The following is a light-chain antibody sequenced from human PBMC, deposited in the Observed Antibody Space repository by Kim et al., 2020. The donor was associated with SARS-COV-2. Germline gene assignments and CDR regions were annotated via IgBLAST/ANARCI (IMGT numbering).Light chain of an antibody. Sequence: SASVGDRVTITCQATQSISVWLAWYQQKPGKAPKLLISDAYRLESGVPSRFSGSGSGTEFTLTISSLQPDDSATYYCQQYQSYSYTFGQGTKLEIK. CDR3: QQYQSYSYT. V-gene: IGKV1-5*01. CDR1: QSISVW. J-gene: IGKJ2*01. CDR2: DAY.